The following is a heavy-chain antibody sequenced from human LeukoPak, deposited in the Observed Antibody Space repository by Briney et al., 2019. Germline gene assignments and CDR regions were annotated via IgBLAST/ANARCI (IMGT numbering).Heavy chain of an antibody. Sequence: GASVKVSCKASGYTFTSYGISWVRQAPGQGLEWMGWISAYNGNTNYAQKLQGRVTMTTDTSTSTAYMELRSLSSDDTAVYYCARDPLYCSGGSCYAFSYYYYGMDVWGKGTTVTVSS. CDR1: GYTFTSYG. V-gene: IGHV1-18*04. J-gene: IGHJ6*04. CDR2: ISAYNGNT. D-gene: IGHD2-15*01. CDR3: ARDPLYCSGGSCYAFSYYYYGMDV.